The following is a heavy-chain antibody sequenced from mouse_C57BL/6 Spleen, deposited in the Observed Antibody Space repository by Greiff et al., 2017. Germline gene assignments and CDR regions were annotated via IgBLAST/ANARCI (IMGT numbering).Heavy chain of an antibody. CDR1: GFSLTSYA. V-gene: IGHV2-9-1*01. D-gene: IGHD1-1*01. CDR2: IWTGGGT. J-gene: IGHJ4*01. Sequence: VKLQESGPGLVAPSQSLSITCTVSGFSLTSYAISWVRQPPGKGLEWLGVIWTGGGTNYNSALKSRLSISKDNSKSQVFLKMNSLQTDDTTRYDCARNPGSSPYYAMDYWGQGTSVTVSS. CDR3: ARNPGSSPYYAMDY.